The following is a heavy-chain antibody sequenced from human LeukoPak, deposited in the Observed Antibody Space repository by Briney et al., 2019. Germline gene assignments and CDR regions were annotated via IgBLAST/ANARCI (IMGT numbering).Heavy chain of an antibody. CDR1: GITLSNYG. J-gene: IGHJ4*02. D-gene: IGHD3-22*01. CDR3: AKRGVVIRVILVGFHKEAYYFDS. CDR2: ISDRGSRT. V-gene: IGHV3-23*01. Sequence: GGSLRLSCAVSGITLSNYGMSWVRQAPGKGLEWVAGISDRGSRTNYADSVKGRFTISTDHPRNTLYLQMNSLRAEDTAVYFCAKRGVVIRVILVGFHKEAYYFDSWGQGALVTVSS.